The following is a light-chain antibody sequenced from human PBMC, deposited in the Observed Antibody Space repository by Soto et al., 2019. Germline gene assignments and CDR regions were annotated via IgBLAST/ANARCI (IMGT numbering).Light chain of an antibody. Sequence: QSSLTQPRSVSGSPGQSVTISCTGTSSDVGGYNYVSWYQLHPGKAPKLLIHDVTKRPSGVPDRFSGSKSGNTASLTISWLQAEDEADYYCCSNAAASYGFGTGTKVTVL. J-gene: IGLJ1*01. CDR3: CSNAAASYG. CDR1: SSDVGGYNY. CDR2: DVT. V-gene: IGLV2-11*01.